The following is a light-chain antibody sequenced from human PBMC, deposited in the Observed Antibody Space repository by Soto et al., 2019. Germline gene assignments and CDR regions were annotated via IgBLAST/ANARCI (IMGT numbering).Light chain of an antibody. V-gene: IGKV3-20*01. Sequence: EFVLTQSPCTLSLSPGEGATISCRASQSLRNNYFAWYQHKPGQAPRLLIYGASSRATGIPDRFSGSGSGTDFTLTISRLEPEDFAVYYCQQYGSSPTTFGQGTKVDIK. CDR3: QQYGSSPTT. J-gene: IGKJ1*01. CDR2: GAS. CDR1: QSLRNNY.